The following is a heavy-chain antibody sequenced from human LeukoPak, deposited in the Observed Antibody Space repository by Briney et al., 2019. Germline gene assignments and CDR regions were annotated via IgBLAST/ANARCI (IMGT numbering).Heavy chain of an antibody. CDR1: GGSFSGYY. CDR2: INHSGST. V-gene: IGHV4-34*01. CDR3: ARGPPPGYYDSSGYHN. D-gene: IGHD3-22*01. J-gene: IGHJ4*02. Sequence: SETLSLTCAVYGGSFSGYYWSWIRQPPGKGLEWIGEINHSGSTNYNSSLKSRVTISVDTSKNQFSLKLSSVTAADTAVYYCARGPPPGYYDSSGYHNWGQGTLVTVSS.